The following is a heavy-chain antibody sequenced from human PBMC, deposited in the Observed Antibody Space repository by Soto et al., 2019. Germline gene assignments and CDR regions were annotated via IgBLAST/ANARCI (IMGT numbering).Heavy chain of an antibody. CDR2: IIATLDLT. V-gene: IGHV1-69*08. D-gene: IGHD2-2*01. J-gene: IGHJ3*02. CDR1: GGTFNSYT. CDR3: ATEIGDQTVFDN. Sequence: QVQLVQSGPELKKPGSSVRVSCRASGGTFNSYTITWVRQSPGQGLEWLGRIIATLDLTNSAQNFQGRVTITADKSTSTAYMELTSLRSEDPAVYYCATEIGDQTVFDNWGQGTVVTVSS.